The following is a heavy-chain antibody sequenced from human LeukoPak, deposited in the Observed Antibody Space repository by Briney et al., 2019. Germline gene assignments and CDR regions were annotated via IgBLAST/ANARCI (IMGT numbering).Heavy chain of an antibody. D-gene: IGHD6-13*01. CDR3: ARDLTQLALFDY. V-gene: IGHV3-33*01. Sequence: GGSLRLSCAASGFTFSNYGMHWVRQAPGKGLEWVAVIWYDGSNKYYTDSVKGRFTLSRDNSKNTLFLQMNSLRPEDTAVYFCARDLTQLALFDYWGQGTLVTVSS. CDR2: IWYDGSNK. CDR1: GFTFSNYG. J-gene: IGHJ4*02.